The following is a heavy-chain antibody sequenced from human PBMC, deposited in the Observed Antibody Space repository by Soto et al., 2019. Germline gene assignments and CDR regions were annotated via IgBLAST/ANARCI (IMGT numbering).Heavy chain of an antibody. D-gene: IGHD6-6*01. J-gene: IGHJ5*02. Sequence: XSVKVSCEASVYSFTCYYMHWVRQAPGQGLEWMGWINPNSGGTNYAQEFQGWVTMTRDTSISTAYMELSRLRSDDTAVYYCARASIAASMPYNWFDHWGQGTLVTVSS. CDR3: ARASIAASMPYNWFDH. CDR2: INPNSGGT. V-gene: IGHV1-2*04. CDR1: VYSFTCYY.